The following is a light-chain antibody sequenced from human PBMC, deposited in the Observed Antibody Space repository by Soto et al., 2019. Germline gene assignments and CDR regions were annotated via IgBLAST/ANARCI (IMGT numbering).Light chain of an antibody. CDR1: QNINHY. Sequence: DTQMTQSPSSLSASVGDRVTITCRASQNINHYLNWYQHQPGKAPKLLIYGASSLQSGVPSRFSGGGSGTDFTLTITNLQPEDFAPYYWQQSYTLPNTFGQGTNLEIK. J-gene: IGKJ2*01. CDR2: GAS. CDR3: QQSYTLPNT. V-gene: IGKV1-39*01.